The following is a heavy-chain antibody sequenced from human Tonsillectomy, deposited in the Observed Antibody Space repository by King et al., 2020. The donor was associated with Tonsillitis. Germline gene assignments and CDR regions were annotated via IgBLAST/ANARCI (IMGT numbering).Heavy chain of an antibody. CDR1: GFTFSSYG. D-gene: IGHD6-19*01. CDR3: AKDAARRIAVAGTSNY. V-gene: IGHV3-30*18. CDR2: ISYDGSNK. J-gene: IGHJ4*02. Sequence: VQLVESGGGVVQPGRSLRLSCAASGFTFSSYGMHWVRQAPGKGLEWVAVISYDGSNKYYADSVKGRFTISRDNSKNTLYLQMNSLRAEDTAVYYCAKDAARRIAVAGTSNYWRQGTLVTVSS.